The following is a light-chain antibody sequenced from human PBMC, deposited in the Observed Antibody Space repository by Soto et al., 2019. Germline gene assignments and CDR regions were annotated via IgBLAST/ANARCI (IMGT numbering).Light chain of an antibody. J-gene: IGKJ2*01. CDR3: QQYGSSPPFT. Sequence: EIVLTQSPGSLSLSPGERATLSCRASQSVSSSYLAWYQQKPGQAPRLLFYGASCRSHGIPASFSGSGSGTEFSLTISSMEPEDFVVYYCQQYGSSPPFTFGQGTKLEIK. CDR1: QSVSSSY. V-gene: IGKV3-20*01. CDR2: GAS.